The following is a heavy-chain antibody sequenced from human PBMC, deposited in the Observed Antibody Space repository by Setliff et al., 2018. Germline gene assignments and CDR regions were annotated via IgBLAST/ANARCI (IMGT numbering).Heavy chain of an antibody. Sequence: SVKVSCKASGYSLSNYVMNWVRQAPGQGLEWMGGIIPIFGTANYAQKFQGRVTITADESTSTAYMELSSLRSEDTAVYYCARVSRTIVAARGFDYWGQGTLVTVSS. V-gene: IGHV1-69*13. CDR1: GYSLSNYV. D-gene: IGHD1-26*01. CDR2: IIPIFGTA. CDR3: ARVSRTIVAARGFDY. J-gene: IGHJ4*02.